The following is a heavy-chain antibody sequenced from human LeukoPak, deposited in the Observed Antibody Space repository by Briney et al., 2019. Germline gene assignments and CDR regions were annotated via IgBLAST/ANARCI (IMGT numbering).Heavy chain of an antibody. V-gene: IGHV1-2*02. J-gene: IGHJ3*02. CDR2: INPNSGGT. CDR3: ARVPYYYDSSGYSDAFDI. CDR1: GYTFTGYY. D-gene: IGHD3-22*01. Sequence: ASVKVSCKASGYTFTGYYMHWVRQAPGQGLEWMGWINPNSGGTNYAQKFQGRVTMTRDTSISTAYMELSRLRSDDTAVYYCARVPYYYDSSGYSDAFDIWGQGTMVTVSS.